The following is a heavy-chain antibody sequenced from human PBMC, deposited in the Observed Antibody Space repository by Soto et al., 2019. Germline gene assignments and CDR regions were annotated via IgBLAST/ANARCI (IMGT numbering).Heavy chain of an antibody. CDR2: ISAYNGNT. CDR1: GYTFTSYG. CDR3: ARGRDYDILTGYRQTPGDDAFDI. J-gene: IGHJ3*02. Sequence: QVQLVQSGAEVKKPGASVKVSCKASGYTFTSYGISWVRQAPGQGLEWMGWISAYNGNTNYAQRLQGRVTMTTDTSTSTAYVELRGLRSGDTAVYSWARGRDYDILTGYRQTPGDDAFDIWGQRTMVTVSS. V-gene: IGHV1-18*01. D-gene: IGHD3-9*01.